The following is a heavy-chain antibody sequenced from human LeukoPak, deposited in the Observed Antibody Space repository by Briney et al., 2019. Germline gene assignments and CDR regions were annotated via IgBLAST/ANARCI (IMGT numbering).Heavy chain of an antibody. J-gene: IGHJ4*02. D-gene: IGHD2-15*01. CDR2: ISYVGSNK. CDR1: GFTFSSYA. V-gene: IGHV3-30-3*01. CDR3: AKGRGYCSGGSCYELEFDY. Sequence: PGGSLRLTCAASGFTFSSYAMHWVRQAPGKGLEWVAVISYVGSNKYYADSVRGRFTISRDNSKNTLYLQMNSLRAEDTAVYYCAKGRGYCSGGSCYELEFDYWGQGTLVTVSS.